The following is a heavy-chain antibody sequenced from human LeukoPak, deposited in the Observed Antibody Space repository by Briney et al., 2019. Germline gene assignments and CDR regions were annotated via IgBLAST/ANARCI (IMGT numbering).Heavy chain of an antibody. CDR1: GYTFTSYG. V-gene: IGHV1-18*01. D-gene: IGHD6-19*01. CDR2: ISAYNGNT. Sequence: GASVKVSCKASGYTFTSYGISWVRQAPGQGLEWMGWISAYNGNTNYAQKLQGRVTLTTDTSTSTAYMELRSLKSDDTAVYYCARDPAGYSSDYYGGGVDDWGQGTLVTVSS. J-gene: IGHJ4*02. CDR3: ARDPAGYSSDYYGGGVDD.